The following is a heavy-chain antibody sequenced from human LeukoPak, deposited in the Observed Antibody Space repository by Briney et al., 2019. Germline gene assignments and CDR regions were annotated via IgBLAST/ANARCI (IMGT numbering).Heavy chain of an antibody. D-gene: IGHD3-10*01. J-gene: IGHJ5*02. V-gene: IGHV4-34*01. Sequence: SETLSLTCAVYGGSFSGYYWSWIRQPPGKGLEWIGEVNHSGSTNYNPSLKSRVTISVDTSKNQFSLKLSSVTAADTAVYYCATTWDYGSGPGGWFDPWGQGTLVTVSS. CDR2: VNHSGST. CDR1: GGSFSGYY. CDR3: ATTWDYGSGPGGWFDP.